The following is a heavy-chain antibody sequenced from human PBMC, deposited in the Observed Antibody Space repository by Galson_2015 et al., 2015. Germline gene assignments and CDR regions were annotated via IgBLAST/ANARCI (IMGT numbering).Heavy chain of an antibody. CDR2: IYHSGST. V-gene: IGHV4-4*02. CDR3: ASKTLTTRYFDY. D-gene: IGHD4-17*01. Sequence: ETLSLTCAVSGGSISSSNWWSWVRQPPGKGLEWIGEIYHSGSTNYNPSLKSRVTISVDKSKNQFSLKLSSVTAADTAVYYCASKTLTTRYFDYWGQGTLVTVSS. CDR1: GGSISSSNW. J-gene: IGHJ4*02.